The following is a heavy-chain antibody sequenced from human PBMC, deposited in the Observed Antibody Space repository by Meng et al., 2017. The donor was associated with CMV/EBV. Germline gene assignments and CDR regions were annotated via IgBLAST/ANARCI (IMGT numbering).Heavy chain of an antibody. CDR2: IIPIFGTA. CDR1: GYTFSSYA. CDR3: ARDRIAAAGSYYYYGMDV. J-gene: IGHJ6*02. V-gene: IGHV1-69*05. D-gene: IGHD6-13*01. Sequence: SVKVSCKASGYTFSSYAISWVRQAPGQGLEWMGGIIPIFGTANYAQKFQGRVTITTDESTSTAYMELSSLRSEDTAVYYCARDRIAAAGSYYYYGMDVWGQGTTVTVSS.